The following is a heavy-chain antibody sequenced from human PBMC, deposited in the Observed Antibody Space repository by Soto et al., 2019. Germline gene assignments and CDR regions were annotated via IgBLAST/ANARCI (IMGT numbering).Heavy chain of an antibody. J-gene: IGHJ6*04. V-gene: IGHV4-39*01. Sequence: SETLSLTDTFSGGSIGVSNYFWGWMRQSPGTGLEWLGTIYSIGGTYYNPSLKSRITMSLDTSKNQFSLNLDSVTAADTAVYYCTSRRFGVSGVTSVEVSGTGTTVIVSS. CDR1: GGSIGVSNYF. CDR3: TSRRFGVSGVTSVEV. D-gene: IGHD1-26*01. CDR2: IYSIGGT.